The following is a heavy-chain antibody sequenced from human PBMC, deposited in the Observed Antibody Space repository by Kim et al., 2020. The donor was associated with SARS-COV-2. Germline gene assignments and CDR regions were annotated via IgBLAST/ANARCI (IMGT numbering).Heavy chain of an antibody. CDR2: ISYDGSNQ. CDR1: GFTFSSYG. V-gene: IGHV3-30*18. J-gene: IGHJ6*01. D-gene: IGHD4-17*01. CDR3: AKDLIHTVTLQPGHYYYFGMDV. Sequence: GGSLRLSCAASGFTFSSYGMHWVRQAPGKGLEWVSVISYDGSNQYYADSVKGRFTISRNNSKNTLYLQMNSLRAEDTAVYYCAKDLIHTVTLQPGHYYYFGMDVWGQGTTVTVS.